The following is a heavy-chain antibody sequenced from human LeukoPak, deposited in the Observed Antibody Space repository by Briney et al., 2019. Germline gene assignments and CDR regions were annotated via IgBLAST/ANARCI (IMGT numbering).Heavy chain of an antibody. V-gene: IGHV3-9*01. CDR3: AGLSSWYYHHFDY. CDR2: ISWNSGSI. D-gene: IGHD6-13*01. J-gene: IGHJ4*02. CDR1: GFTFDDYG. Sequence: GGSLRLSCAASGFTFDDYGIHWVRQAPGKGLEWVSGISWNSGSIAYADSVKGRFTISRDNAKNSLYLQMNSLRAEDTAVYYCAGLSSWYYHHFDYWGQGTLVTVSS.